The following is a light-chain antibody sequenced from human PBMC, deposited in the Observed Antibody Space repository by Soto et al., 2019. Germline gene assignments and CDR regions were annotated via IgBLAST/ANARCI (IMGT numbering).Light chain of an antibody. CDR3: QQRSNWPPKLT. CDR1: QSVSSY. J-gene: IGKJ4*01. Sequence: EIVLTPSPATLSLSPGERATLSCRASQSVSSYLAWYQQKPGQAPRLLIYDASNRATGIPARFSGSGSGTDFTLTISSLEPEDFAVYYCQQRSNWPPKLTFGGGTKVEIK. V-gene: IGKV3-11*01. CDR2: DAS.